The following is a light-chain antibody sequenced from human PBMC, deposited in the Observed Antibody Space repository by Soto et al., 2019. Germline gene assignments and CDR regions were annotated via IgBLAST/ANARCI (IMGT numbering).Light chain of an antibody. CDR1: QTISGT. V-gene: IGKV3D-15*01. CDR3: QHSGDFRWT. CDR2: GAS. Sequence: EIVMTQSPATLSVSPGGRATLSCRASQTISGTLAWYQQKPGQAPRRLIYGASSRATGIPDRFSGRGFGTDFTLTISRLEPEDFAVYYCQHSGDFRWTFGQGTKVDIK. J-gene: IGKJ1*01.